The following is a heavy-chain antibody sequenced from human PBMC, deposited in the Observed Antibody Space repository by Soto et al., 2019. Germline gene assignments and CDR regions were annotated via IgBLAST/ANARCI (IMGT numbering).Heavy chain of an antibody. J-gene: IGHJ4*02. V-gene: IGHV1-18*01. CDR3: ARRVDCSGGSCYADY. Sequence: QVQLVQSGAEVKQPGASVKVSCKASGYSFTNYGISWVRQAPGQGLEWMGWITADNGNTNFAQKVQGRVTMTTDTSTSTAYMELRSLTYDDTAMYFCARRVDCSGGSCYADYWGQGTLVTVSS. CDR1: GYSFTNYG. CDR2: ITADNGNT. D-gene: IGHD2-15*01.